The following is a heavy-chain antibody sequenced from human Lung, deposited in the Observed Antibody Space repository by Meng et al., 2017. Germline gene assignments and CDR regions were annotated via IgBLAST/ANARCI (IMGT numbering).Heavy chain of an antibody. CDR2: INHSGST. D-gene: IGHD4-11*01. CDR1: GGSFSNYY. CDR3: ARGPTTMAHDFDY. J-gene: IGHJ4*02. V-gene: IGHV4-34*01. Sequence: QVQLQQGGPGLLKPSETLSLTFVVSGGSFSNYYWSWIRQPPGKGLEWIGEINHSGSTNYNPSLESRATISVDTSQNNLSLKLSSVTTADSAVYYCARGPTTMAHDFDYWGQGTLVTVSS.